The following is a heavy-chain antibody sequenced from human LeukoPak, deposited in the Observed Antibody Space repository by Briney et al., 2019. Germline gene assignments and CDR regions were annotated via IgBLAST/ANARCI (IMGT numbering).Heavy chain of an antibody. D-gene: IGHD5-18*01. CDR2: ISYDGSNK. Sequence: GRSLRLSCAASGFTFSSYGMHWVRQAPGKGLEWVAVISYDGSNKYYADSVKGRFTISRDNSKNTLYLQTNSLRAEDTAVYYCAKSLHKIQLWLGGYWGQGTLVTVSS. V-gene: IGHV3-30*18. CDR3: AKSLHKIQLWLGGY. J-gene: IGHJ4*02. CDR1: GFTFSSYG.